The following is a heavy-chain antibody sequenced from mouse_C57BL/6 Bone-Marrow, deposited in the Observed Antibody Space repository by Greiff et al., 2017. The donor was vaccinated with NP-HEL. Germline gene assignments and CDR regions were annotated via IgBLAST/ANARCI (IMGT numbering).Heavy chain of an antibody. J-gene: IGHJ4*01. CDR2: IDPSDSYT. Sequence: QVQLQQPGAELVKPGASVKLSCKASGYTFTSYWMQWVKQRPGQGLEWIGEIDPSDSYTNYNQKFKGQATLTVDTSASTAYMQLSSLTSEYAAVYYCARERSGNGYDEDYYAMDYWGQGTSVTVSS. V-gene: IGHV1-50*01. CDR3: ARERSGNGYDEDYYAMDY. CDR1: GYTFTSYW. D-gene: IGHD2-2*01.